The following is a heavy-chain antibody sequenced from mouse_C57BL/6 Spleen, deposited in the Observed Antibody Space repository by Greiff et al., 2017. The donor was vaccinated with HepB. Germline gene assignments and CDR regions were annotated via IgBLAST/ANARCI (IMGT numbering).Heavy chain of an antibody. Sequence: VQLQQSGAELVRPGASVPLSCRASGYPFTAYEMHWVKQTPWHGLEWIGAIAPETGGTAYTQKFKGKAILTADKSASTAYRELRSLTSEDSAVYYCTAYDYDPCFAYWGQGTLVTVSA. D-gene: IGHD2-4*01. J-gene: IGHJ3*01. CDR3: TAYDYDPCFAY. CDR2: IAPETGGT. V-gene: IGHV1-15*01. CDR1: GYPFTAYE.